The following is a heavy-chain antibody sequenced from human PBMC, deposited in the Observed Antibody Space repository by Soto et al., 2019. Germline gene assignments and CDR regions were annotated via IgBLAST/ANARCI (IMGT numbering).Heavy chain of an antibody. Sequence: ASVKVSCKASGFTFTSSAVQWVRQARGQRLEWIGWIVVGSGNTNYAQKFQERVTITRGSSKSTPYMELSSLRSEDTAVYYCAADADPRGSYSSGWYRADGFDPWGQGTLVTVSS. J-gene: IGHJ5*02. CDR3: AADADPRGSYSSGWYRADGFDP. CDR2: IVVGSGNT. V-gene: IGHV1-58*01. CDR1: GFTFTSSA. D-gene: IGHD6-19*01.